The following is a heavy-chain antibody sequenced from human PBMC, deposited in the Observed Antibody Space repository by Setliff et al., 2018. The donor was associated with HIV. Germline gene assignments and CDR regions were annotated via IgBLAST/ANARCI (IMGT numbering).Heavy chain of an antibody. CDR3: ARNFGLSPSGKYYYYYGMDI. CDR1: GYTFTGHY. Sequence: ASVKVSCKASGYTFTGHYLHWVRQAPGQGLKWLGWVNPNSGDAIYAQNFQGRVTMTRDTSINAAYMELRGLRSDDTAVYYCARNFGLSPSGKYYYYYGMDIWGQGTTVTVSS. D-gene: IGHD3-10*01. V-gene: IGHV1-2*02. J-gene: IGHJ6*02. CDR2: VNPNSGDA.